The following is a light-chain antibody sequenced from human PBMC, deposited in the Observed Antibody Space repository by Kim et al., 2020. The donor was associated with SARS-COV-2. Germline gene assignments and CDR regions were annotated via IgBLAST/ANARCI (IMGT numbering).Light chain of an antibody. V-gene: IGLV6-57*04. Sequence: NFMLTQPHSVSESPGKTVTISCTRSSGSIDDNHVQWYQQRPGGVPTTVIYEDDQRPSGVSDRFSGSIDNSSNSASLTISGLKTEDEADYYCQSYNRSNVIFGGGTKLTVL. CDR3: QSYNRSNVI. CDR2: EDD. J-gene: IGLJ2*01. CDR1: SGSIDDNH.